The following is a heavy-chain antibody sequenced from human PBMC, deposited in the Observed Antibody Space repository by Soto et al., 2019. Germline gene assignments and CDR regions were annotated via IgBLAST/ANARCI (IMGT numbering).Heavy chain of an antibody. J-gene: IGHJ3*02. Sequence: GGSLRLSCAASGFTFSDHYMDWVRQAPGKGLEWVGRTRNKANSYTTEYAASVKGRFTISRDDSKNSLYLQMNSLKTEDTAVYYCARGQGWGDALDIWGQGTMVTVSS. CDR2: TRNKANSYTT. D-gene: IGHD3-16*01. CDR3: ARGQGWGDALDI. CDR1: GFTFSDHY. V-gene: IGHV3-72*01.